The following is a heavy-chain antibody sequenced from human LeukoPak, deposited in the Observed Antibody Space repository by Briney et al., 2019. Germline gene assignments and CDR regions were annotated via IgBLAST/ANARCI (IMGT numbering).Heavy chain of an antibody. CDR1: QYRFINYW. CDR3: ALYSDSSGYYFQH. D-gene: IGHD3-22*01. J-gene: IGHJ1*01. CDR2: IYPGDSDT. V-gene: IGHV5-51*01. Sequence: GESLKISCKGSQYRFINYWIGWVRPVPGKGLEWMGIIYPGDSDTKYSPSFQGQVTMSADKSISTAYLQWSSLKASDSAMYYCALYSDSSGYYFQHWGQGTLVTVSS.